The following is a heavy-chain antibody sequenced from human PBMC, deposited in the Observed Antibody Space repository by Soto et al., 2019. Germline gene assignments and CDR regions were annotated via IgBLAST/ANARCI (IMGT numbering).Heavy chain of an antibody. CDR3: ARGDILTGYYYYYYGMDL. CDR1: GGSFSGYY. Sequence: SETLSLTCAVYGGSFSGYYWSWIRQPPGKGLEWIGEINHSGSTNYSPSLKSRVTISVDTSKNQFSLKLSSVTAADKAVYYCARGDILTGYYYYYYGMDLWGQGTKVTVSS. V-gene: IGHV4-34*01. D-gene: IGHD3-9*01. CDR2: INHSGST. J-gene: IGHJ6*02.